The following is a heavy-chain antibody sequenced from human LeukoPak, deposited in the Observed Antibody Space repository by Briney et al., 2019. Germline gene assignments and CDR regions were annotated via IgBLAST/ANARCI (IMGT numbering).Heavy chain of an antibody. J-gene: IGHJ4*02. Sequence: PGTSLRLSCAASGFTFSSYSMNWVRQAPGKGLEWVSSISSSSSYIYYADSVKGRFTISRDNAKNSLYLQMNSLRAEDTAVYYCARERWGIVGATDYWGQGTLVTVSS. D-gene: IGHD1-26*01. CDR2: ISSSSSYI. CDR3: ARERWGIVGATDY. CDR1: GFTFSSYS. V-gene: IGHV3-21*01.